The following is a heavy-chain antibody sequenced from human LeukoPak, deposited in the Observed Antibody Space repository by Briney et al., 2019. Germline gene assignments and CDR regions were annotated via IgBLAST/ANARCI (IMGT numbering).Heavy chain of an antibody. CDR1: GYTFTSYI. CDR3: ARASTPKVGATIYYFDY. Sequence: GASVKVSCKASGYTFTSYILNWVRQAPGQGLECMGWINTNTGKTTYAQGFTGRFVFSLDTSVSTAYLQISSLKAEDTALYYCARASTPKVGATIYYFDYWGQGTLVTVSS. D-gene: IGHD1-26*01. V-gene: IGHV7-4-1*02. CDR2: INTNTGKT. J-gene: IGHJ4*02.